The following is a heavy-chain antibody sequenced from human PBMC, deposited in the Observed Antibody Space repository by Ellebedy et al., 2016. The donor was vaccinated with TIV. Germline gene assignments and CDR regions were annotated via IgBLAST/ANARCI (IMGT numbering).Heavy chain of an antibody. CDR3: AKDHGYSRGWPLGS. J-gene: IGHJ4*02. V-gene: IGHV3-64D*06. CDR2: ISTNGGST. Sequence: PGGSLRLSCSASGFTFSSYAMHWVRQAPGKGLEHLSTISTNGGSTFYVDSVKGRFTISRDNSKNTLYLQMSSLRPEDTAVYYCAKDHGYSRGWPLGSWGQGTLVTVS. D-gene: IGHD6-19*01. CDR1: GFTFSSYA.